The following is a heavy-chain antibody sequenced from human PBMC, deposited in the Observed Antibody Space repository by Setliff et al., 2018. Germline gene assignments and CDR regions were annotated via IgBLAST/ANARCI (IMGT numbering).Heavy chain of an antibody. J-gene: IGHJ4*02. CDR1: GGSISSGTYY. V-gene: IGHV4-39*01. D-gene: IGHD6-6*01. CDR3: AKHDGRSSFDY. CDR2: IHYSGST. Sequence: PSETLSLTCTVSGGSISSGTYYWGWIRQPPGKGLEWIGSIHYSGSTYYNPSLKSRVTVSVDTSKKQFSLKLSSVTAADTAVYYCAKHDGRSSFDYWGQGTLVTVSS.